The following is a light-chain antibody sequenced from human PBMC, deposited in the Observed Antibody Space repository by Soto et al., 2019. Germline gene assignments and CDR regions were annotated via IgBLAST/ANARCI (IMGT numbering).Light chain of an antibody. V-gene: IGLV1-40*01. Sequence: QSVLTQPASVSGASGQRVTISCTGSSANIGAAYNVDWYQQLPGTAPKLLIYGNNNRPSGVPARFSGSKSGTSASLAIAGLQAEDEGDYYCQSYNSSLSGYVYGTGTQVTVL. CDR2: GNN. J-gene: IGLJ1*01. CDR1: SANIGAAYN. CDR3: QSYNSSLSGYV.